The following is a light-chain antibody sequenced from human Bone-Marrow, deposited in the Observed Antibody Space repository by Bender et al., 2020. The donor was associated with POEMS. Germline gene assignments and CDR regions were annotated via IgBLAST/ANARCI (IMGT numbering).Light chain of an antibody. V-gene: IGLV1-40*01. CDR2: GTN. CDR3: QSYDASLSAVL. CDR1: RSNIGAGYA. J-gene: IGLJ2*01. Sequence: QSVLTQPPSVSGAPGQRVTISCTGGRSNIGAGYAVHWFQQLPGTAPNFLISGTNDRSSGVPDRFSASKSGSSVSLAITGLQPEDEADYFCQSYDASLSAVLFGGGTKLTVL.